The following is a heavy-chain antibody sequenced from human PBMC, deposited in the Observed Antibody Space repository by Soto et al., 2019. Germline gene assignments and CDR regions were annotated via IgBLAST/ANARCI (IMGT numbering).Heavy chain of an antibody. CDR2: ISAYNGFT. CDR1: GYTLRTHG. Sequence: QVELEQSGAEVKEPGASVKVSCKASGYTLRTHGISWVRQAPGRGLEWMGWISAYNGFTRYAQNFQGRVTLTTDTSTNTAYMELRSLRSDDTAVYYCARVTQGTVTSDYWGQGTLVTVSS. CDR3: ARVTQGTVTSDY. D-gene: IGHD4-17*01. J-gene: IGHJ4*02. V-gene: IGHV1-18*01.